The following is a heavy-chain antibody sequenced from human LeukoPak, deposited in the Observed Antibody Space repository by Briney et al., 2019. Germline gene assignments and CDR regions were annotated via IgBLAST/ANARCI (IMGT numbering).Heavy chain of an antibody. D-gene: IGHD4-23*01. CDR3: ASPQSDYGGNSALYY. CDR1: GGSFSGYY. V-gene: IGHV4-34*01. J-gene: IGHJ4*02. CDR2: INHSGST. Sequence: KPSETLSLTCAVYGGSFSGYYWSWIRQPPGKGLEWIGEINHSGSTTYNSSLKSRVTISLDTSKNQFSLKLSSVTAADTAVYYCASPQSDYGGNSALYYWGQGTLVTVSS.